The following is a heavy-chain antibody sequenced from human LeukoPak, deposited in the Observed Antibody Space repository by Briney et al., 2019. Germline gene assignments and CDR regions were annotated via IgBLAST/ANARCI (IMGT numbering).Heavy chain of an antibody. J-gene: IGHJ4*02. CDR1: GYSISSGYY. D-gene: IGHD3-10*01. CDR3: ARSYGSGSYYLFDY. V-gene: IGHV4-38-2*02. CDR2: IYHSGST. Sequence: SETLSLTCTVSGYSISSGYYWGWIRQPPGKGLEWIGSIYHSGSTYYNPSLKSRVTISVDTSKNQFSLKLSSVTAADTAVYYCARSYGSGSYYLFDYWGQGTLVTVSS.